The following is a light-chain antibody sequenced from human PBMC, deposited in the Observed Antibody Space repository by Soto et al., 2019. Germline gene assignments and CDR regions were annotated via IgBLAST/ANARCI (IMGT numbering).Light chain of an antibody. CDR3: QQYGSSPWT. J-gene: IGKJ1*01. V-gene: IGKV3-20*01. CDR1: QSVSSGH. CDR2: GVS. Sequence: ETVLTQSPGTLSLSPGGRATLSCGVSQSVSSGHLAWYQQKPGQAPRLLIYGVSSRATGIPDRFSGSGSGTDFALTIIRLEPEDFAVYYCQQYGSSPWTFGQGTKVDI.